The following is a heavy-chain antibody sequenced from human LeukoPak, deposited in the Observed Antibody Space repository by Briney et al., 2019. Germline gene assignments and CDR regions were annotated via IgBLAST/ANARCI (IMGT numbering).Heavy chain of an antibody. D-gene: IGHD2-15*01. CDR2: IYSGGST. CDR1: GFTVSSNY. J-gene: IGHJ3*02. V-gene: IGHV3-53*01. CDR3: ARAPVACSGGSCYSTAFDI. Sequence: GGSLRPSCAASGFTVSSNYISWVRQAPGKGLEWVSVIYSGGSTYYADSVKGRFTISRDNSKNTLYLQMNSLRAEDTAVYYCARAPVACSGGSCYSTAFDIWGQGTMVTVSS.